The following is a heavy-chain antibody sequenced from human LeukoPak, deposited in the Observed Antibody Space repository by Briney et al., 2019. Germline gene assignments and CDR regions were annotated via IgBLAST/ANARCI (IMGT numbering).Heavy chain of an antibody. J-gene: IGHJ4*02. CDR3: AKDALVGATRFNDY. CDR2: ISGSGGST. Sequence: GGSLRLSCAASGFTLSNYAMSWVRQAPGKGLEWVSAISGSGGSTYYADSVKGRFTISRDNSKNTLYLQMNSLRAEDTAVYYCAKDALVGATRFNDYWGQGTLVTVSS. CDR1: GFTLSNYA. V-gene: IGHV3-23*01. D-gene: IGHD1-26*01.